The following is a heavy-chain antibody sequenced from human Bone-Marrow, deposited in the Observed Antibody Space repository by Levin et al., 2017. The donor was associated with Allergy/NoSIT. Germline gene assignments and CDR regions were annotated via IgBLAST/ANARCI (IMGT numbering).Heavy chain of an antibody. CDR2: ISYDGDAK. J-gene: IGHJ4*02. D-gene: IGHD4-23*01. CDR1: GFTFSHYG. CDR3: AKDFGGGKAAYYFDH. V-gene: IGHV3-30*18. Sequence: GESLKISCGTSGFTFSHYGMHWVRQAPGKGPEWIGVISYDGDAKYNTDSVKGRFTISRDDSKNTLYLEMNSLGAEDTAVYYCAKDFGGGKAAYYFDHWGQGILVTVS.